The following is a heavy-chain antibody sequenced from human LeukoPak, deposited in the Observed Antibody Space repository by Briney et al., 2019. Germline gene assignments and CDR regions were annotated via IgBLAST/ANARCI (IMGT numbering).Heavy chain of an antibody. Sequence: PSETLSLTCTVSGCSISSGGYYWSWIRQHPGKGLEWIGYIYYSGSTYYNPSLKSRVTISVDTSKNQFSLKLSSVTAADTAVYYCARVGILTGYPNWFDPWGQGTLVTVSS. J-gene: IGHJ5*02. D-gene: IGHD3-9*01. V-gene: IGHV4-31*03. CDR2: IYYSGST. CDR3: ARVGILTGYPNWFDP. CDR1: GCSISSGGYY.